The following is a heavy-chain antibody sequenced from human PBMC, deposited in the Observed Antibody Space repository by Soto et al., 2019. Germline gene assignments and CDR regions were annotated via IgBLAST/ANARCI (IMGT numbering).Heavy chain of an antibody. Sequence: GSLRLSCGASGFTFSSYAMSWVRQAPGKGLEWVSAISGNGADTTYADSVKGRFTISRDNSKNTLYLQMTSLRADDTAVYYCAKDRRAGGNYGFYSDFWGQGALVTVSS. D-gene: IGHD1-7*01. CDR2: ISGNGADT. CDR3: AKDRRAGGNYGFYSDF. J-gene: IGHJ4*02. CDR1: GFTFSSYA. V-gene: IGHV3-23*01.